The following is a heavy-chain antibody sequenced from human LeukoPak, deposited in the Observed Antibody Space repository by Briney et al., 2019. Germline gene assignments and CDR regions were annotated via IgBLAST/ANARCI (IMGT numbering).Heavy chain of an antibody. CDR2: ISTDGNYK. V-gene: IGHV3-30*09. Sequence: GGSLRLSCAASGFTFSNYAIYWVRQAPGKGLEWVSVISTDGNYKYYADSVKGQFAVSRDNSKNMLYLQMNSLSADDTAVYYCARRPVATIKGYFDSWGQGALVTVSS. CDR1: GFTFSNYA. J-gene: IGHJ4*02. D-gene: IGHD5-24*01. CDR3: ARRPVATIKGYFDS.